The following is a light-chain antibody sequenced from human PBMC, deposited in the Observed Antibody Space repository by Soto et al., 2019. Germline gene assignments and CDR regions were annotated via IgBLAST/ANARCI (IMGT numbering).Light chain of an antibody. V-gene: IGKV1-5*03. J-gene: IGKJ1*01. Sequence: DIQMTQSPSTLSASVGDRATITCRASQTIGTSLAWYQQKSGKAPKLLIYKASSLQSGVPSRFSGSGSGTEFTLTISSLQPDDFATYHCQQYNSYSRTFGQGTKVEVE. CDR1: QTIGTS. CDR2: KAS. CDR3: QQYNSYSRT.